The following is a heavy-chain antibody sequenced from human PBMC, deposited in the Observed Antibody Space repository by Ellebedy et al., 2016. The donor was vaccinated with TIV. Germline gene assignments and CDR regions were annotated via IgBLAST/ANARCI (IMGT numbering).Heavy chain of an antibody. V-gene: IGHV4-4*07. CDR3: ARLRQSRDRSHWYFDL. Sequence: SETLSLXCTVSGGSFSSYYWSWIRPSAGKGLEWIGRIFMSGSTSYNPSLKNRVTMSVDASTTQLSLNLSSVTAADTAVYFCARLRQSRDRSHWYFDLWGRGTLVTVSS. J-gene: IGHJ2*01. D-gene: IGHD1-14*01. CDR2: IFMSGST. CDR1: GGSFSSYY.